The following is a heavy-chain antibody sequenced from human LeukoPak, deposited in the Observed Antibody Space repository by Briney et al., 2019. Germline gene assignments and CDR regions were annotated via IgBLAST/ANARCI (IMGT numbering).Heavy chain of an antibody. CDR1: GFTFNKYS. CDR3: ATYGGDGYRGFY. Sequence: GGSLRLSCVASGFTFNKYSMNLVRQAPGKGLEWITYIDGSSANIYYADSVKGRFTTSRDNAKNSVYLHMNSLRAEDTAVYYCATYGGDGYRGFYWGQGTLVTVSS. V-gene: IGHV3-48*04. D-gene: IGHD5-24*01. CDR2: IDGSSANI. J-gene: IGHJ4*02.